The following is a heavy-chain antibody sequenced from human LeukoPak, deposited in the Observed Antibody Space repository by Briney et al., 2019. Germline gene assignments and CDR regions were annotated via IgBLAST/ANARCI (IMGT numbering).Heavy chain of an antibody. CDR1: GGSISSHY. CDR2: IYYSGST. Sequence: PSETLSLTCTVSGGSISSHYWSWIRQPPGKGLEWIGYIYYSGSTNYNPSLKSRVTISVDTSKNQFSLKLSSVTAADTAVYYCARRCAEYSSRGHVYMDVWGKGTTVTVSS. D-gene: IGHD6-13*01. J-gene: IGHJ6*03. CDR3: ARRCAEYSSRGHVYMDV. V-gene: IGHV4-59*11.